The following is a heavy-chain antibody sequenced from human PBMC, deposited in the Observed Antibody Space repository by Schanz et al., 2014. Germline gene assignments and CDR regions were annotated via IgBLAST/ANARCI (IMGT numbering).Heavy chain of an antibody. J-gene: IGHJ4*02. CDR3: AKDLLYGAPMPLNHLDY. CDR1: GFTFSDHY. CDR2: ISGRSSHI. D-gene: IGHD2-2*01. Sequence: DVQLLESGGGLVQPGGSLRLSCAASGFTFSDHYMDWVRQAPGKGLEWVSSISGRSSHIYYADSVKGRFSISRDNAKNSLYLQMNSLRAEDTAVYYCAKDLLYGAPMPLNHLDYWGQGTLVTVSS. V-gene: IGHV3-21*04.